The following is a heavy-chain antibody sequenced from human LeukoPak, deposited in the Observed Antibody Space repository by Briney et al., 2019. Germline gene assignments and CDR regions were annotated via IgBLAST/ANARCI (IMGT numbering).Heavy chain of an antibody. D-gene: IGHD6-13*01. J-gene: IGHJ4*02. CDR1: GYTFTSYG. CDR3: ARESIAAAGTTYFGY. Sequence: ASVKVSCKASGYTFTSYGISWVRQAPGQGLEWMGWISAYNGNTNYAQKLQGRVTMTTDTSTSTAYMELRSLRSDDTAVYYCARESIAAAGTTYFGYWGQGTLVTVSS. CDR2: ISAYNGNT. V-gene: IGHV1-18*01.